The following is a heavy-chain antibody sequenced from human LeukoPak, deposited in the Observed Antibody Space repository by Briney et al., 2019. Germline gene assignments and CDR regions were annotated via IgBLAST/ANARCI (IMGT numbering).Heavy chain of an antibody. V-gene: IGHV4-38-2*02. CDR1: GYSISGGYY. CDR3: ARHDGFVGHTDAFDI. J-gene: IGHJ3*02. D-gene: IGHD3-10*01. Sequence: SETLSLTRTVSGYSISGGYYWGWTRPPPGKGLEWIRNIYHSGSTLYNPSLKRRVTISVDTSKNQFSLKLSSVTAADTAVYYCARHDGFVGHTDAFDIWGQGTMVTVSS. CDR2: IYHSGST.